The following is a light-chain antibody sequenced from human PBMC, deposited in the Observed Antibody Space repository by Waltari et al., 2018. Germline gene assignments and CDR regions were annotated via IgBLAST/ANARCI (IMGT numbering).Light chain of an antibody. CDR1: SSDVGFYNY. CDR2: EVS. V-gene: IGLV2-14*01. J-gene: IGLJ3*02. Sequence: QSALTQPASVSGSPGQSITISCPGTSSDVGFYNYVSWYQQHPGKAPKLIIYEVSERPSGVSDRFSGSKSGNTASLTISGLQAEDEADYYCNSYTGSSSWVFGGGTKLTVL. CDR3: NSYTGSSSWV.